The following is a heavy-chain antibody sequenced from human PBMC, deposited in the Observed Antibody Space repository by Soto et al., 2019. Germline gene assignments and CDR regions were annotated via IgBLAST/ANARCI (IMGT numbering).Heavy chain of an antibody. CDR3: ARGPTGWYGYDY. D-gene: IGHD6-19*01. Sequence: EVQLVESGGGLVQPGGSLRLSCAASGFTFSSSWMHWVRQPPGKGLVWVSRINSDGSTTNYADSVKGRSTISRDNAKNTLYLQMNGLRAEDTAVYYCARGPTGWYGYDYWGQGTLVIVSS. J-gene: IGHJ4*02. V-gene: IGHV3-74*01. CDR1: GFTFSSSW. CDR2: INSDGSTT.